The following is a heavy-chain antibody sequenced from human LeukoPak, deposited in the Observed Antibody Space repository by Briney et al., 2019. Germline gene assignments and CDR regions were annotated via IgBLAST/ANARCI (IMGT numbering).Heavy chain of an antibody. V-gene: IGHV4-39*07. J-gene: IGHJ2*01. Sequence: PSETLSLTCTVSGGSISSSSYYWGWIRQPPGKGLEWIGSIYYSGSTYYNPSLKSRVTIPVDTSKNQFSLKLSSVTAADTAVYYCARDRGPAPNWYFDLWGRGTLVTVSS. CDR2: IYYSGST. D-gene: IGHD2-2*01. CDR3: ARDRGPAPNWYFDL. CDR1: GGSISSSSYY.